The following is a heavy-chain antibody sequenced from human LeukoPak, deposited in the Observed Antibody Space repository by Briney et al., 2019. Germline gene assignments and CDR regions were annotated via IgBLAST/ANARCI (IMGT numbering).Heavy chain of an antibody. CDR2: IYTSGST. J-gene: IGHJ4*02. Sequence: SETLSLTCTVSGGSISSYYWSWLRQPAGKGLEWIGRIYTSGSTNYNPSLTSRVTMSVDTSKNQFSLKLSSVTAADTAVYYCARDGDIDSGYYPYYFDYWGQGTLVTVSS. V-gene: IGHV4-4*07. CDR3: ARDGDIDSGYYPYYFDY. CDR1: GGSISSYY. D-gene: IGHD3-22*01.